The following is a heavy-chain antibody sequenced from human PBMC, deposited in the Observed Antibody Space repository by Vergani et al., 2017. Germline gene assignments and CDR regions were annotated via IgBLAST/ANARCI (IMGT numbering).Heavy chain of an antibody. V-gene: IGHV1-2*02. CDR3: ARDRVELWLRGDWYGMDV. D-gene: IGHD5-18*01. CDR2: INPNSGGT. Sequence: QVQLVQSGAEVKKPGASVKVSCKASGYTFTGYYMHWVRQAPGQGLEWMGWINPNSGGTNYAQQFQGRVTMTRDTSISTAYMELSRLRADDTAVYYCARDRVELWLRGDWYGMDVWGQGTTVTVSS. J-gene: IGHJ6*02. CDR1: GYTFTGYY.